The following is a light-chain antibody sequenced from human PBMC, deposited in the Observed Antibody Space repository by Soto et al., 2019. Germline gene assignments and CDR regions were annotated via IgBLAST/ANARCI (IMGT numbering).Light chain of an antibody. Sequence: QLVLTQPHSASGTPGQRVTISCSGRSSNIGSNYVYWYQQLPGTAPKLLIYRNDQRPSGVPDRFSGSKSGTSGSLAISGLRSEDEADYYCVAWDGSLSSVLFGGGTKLTVL. CDR1: SSNIGSNY. V-gene: IGLV1-47*01. CDR3: VAWDGSLSSVL. J-gene: IGLJ3*02. CDR2: RND.